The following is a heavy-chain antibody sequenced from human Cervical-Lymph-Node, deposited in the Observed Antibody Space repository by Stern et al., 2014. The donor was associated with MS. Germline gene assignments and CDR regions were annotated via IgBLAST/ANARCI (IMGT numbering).Heavy chain of an antibody. CDR1: GGSMSSYY. D-gene: IGHD2-15*01. J-gene: IGHJ4*02. CDR3: ARDPGSGLIYSGRYFDS. V-gene: IGHV4-59*01. Sequence: QVQLQESGPGLVQPSETLSLTCTVSGGSMSSYYWSWIRQPPGKGLEWIGYVYASGSTDSNPSLKSRVTMSVETSKNQFSLRLSSVTAADTAVYYCARDPGSGLIYSGRYFDSWGQGTLVNVSS. CDR2: VYASGST.